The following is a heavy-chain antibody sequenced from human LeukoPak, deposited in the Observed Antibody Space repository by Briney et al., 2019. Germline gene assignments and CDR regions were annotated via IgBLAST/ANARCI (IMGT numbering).Heavy chain of an antibody. CDR2: IYDSGST. Sequence: SETLSLTCTVSGGSIRSSYYYWGWIRQPPGKGLEWIGSIYDSGSTYYNPSLKSRVTISVDTSKNQFSLHLNSVTPEDTAVYYCARRLTKYDCFDPWGQGILVTVSS. CDR3: ARRLTKYDCFDP. J-gene: IGHJ5*02. V-gene: IGHV4-39*01. CDR1: GGSIRSSYYY. D-gene: IGHD4-11*01.